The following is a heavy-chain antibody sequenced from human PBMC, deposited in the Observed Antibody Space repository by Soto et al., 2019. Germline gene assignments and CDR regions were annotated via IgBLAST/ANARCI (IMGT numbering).Heavy chain of an antibody. CDR1: GFTFSSYW. D-gene: IGHD2-15*01. V-gene: IGHV3-7*04. CDR2: IKQDGSEK. J-gene: IGHJ4*02. Sequence: EVQLVESGGGLVQPGGSLRLSCAASGFTFSSYWMNWVRQAPGKWLEWVANIKQDGSEKYYVDSVKGRFTISRDNAKNSLYLQMNSLRAEDTAVYYCVRAYCSGGRCSTGAYWGQGTLVTVSS. CDR3: VRAYCSGGRCSTGAY.